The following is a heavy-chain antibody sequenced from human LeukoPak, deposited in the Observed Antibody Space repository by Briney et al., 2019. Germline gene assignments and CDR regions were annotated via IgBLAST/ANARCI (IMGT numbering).Heavy chain of an antibody. Sequence: GGSLRLSCAASGFTFSSSAMSWVRQAPGKGLEWVANIRQDGGEKYHVDSVKGRFTISRDNAKNSLYLQMNSLRAEDTAVYYCARRYFDYWGQGTLVTVSS. CDR3: ARRYFDY. CDR1: GFTFSSSA. V-gene: IGHV3-7*03. J-gene: IGHJ4*02. CDR2: IRQDGGEK.